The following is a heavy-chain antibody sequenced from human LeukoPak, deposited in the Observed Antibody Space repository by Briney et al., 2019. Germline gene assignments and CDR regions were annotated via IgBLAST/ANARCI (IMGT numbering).Heavy chain of an antibody. CDR3: ARDGYNYG. CDR1: GFTFNNYN. J-gene: IGHJ4*02. V-gene: IGHV3-21*01. D-gene: IGHD5-24*01. CDR2: ISSSSTYI. Sequence: GGSLRLSCAASGFTFNNYNMNWVRQAPGKGLEWVSFISSSSTYINYADSVKGRFTISRNNAKNSLYLQMNSLRADDTAVYYCARDGYNYGWGQGTLVTVSS.